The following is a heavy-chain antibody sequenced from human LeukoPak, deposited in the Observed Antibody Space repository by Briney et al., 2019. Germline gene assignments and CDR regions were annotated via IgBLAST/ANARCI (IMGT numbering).Heavy chain of an antibody. CDR1: GFSLSTSGMC. J-gene: IGHJ4*02. Sequence: ESGPALVKPTQTLTLTCTFSGFSLSTSGMCVSWIRQPPGKALEWLALIDWDDDKYYSTSLKTRLTISKDTSKNQVVLTMTNMDPVDTATYYCARIGSSGWYGFFDYWGQGTLVTVSS. V-gene: IGHV2-70*01. D-gene: IGHD6-19*01. CDR2: IDWDDDK. CDR3: ARIGSSGWYGFFDY.